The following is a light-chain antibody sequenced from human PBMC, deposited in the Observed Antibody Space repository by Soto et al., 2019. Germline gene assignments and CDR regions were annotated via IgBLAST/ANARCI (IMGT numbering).Light chain of an antibody. CDR2: DVT. CDR1: SSDVGGYNF. Sequence: QSALTQPASVSGSPGQSITISCTGTSSDVGGYNFVSWYQQYPGKAPKLMLHDVTSRPSGVSNRFSGSKSGTTASLTISGLQAEDEADYYCCSYASSTSDVFGTGTKLTVL. J-gene: IGLJ1*01. CDR3: CSYASSTSDV. V-gene: IGLV2-14*01.